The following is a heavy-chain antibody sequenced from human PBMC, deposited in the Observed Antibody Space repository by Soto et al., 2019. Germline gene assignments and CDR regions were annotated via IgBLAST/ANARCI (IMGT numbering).Heavy chain of an antibody. J-gene: IGHJ4*02. CDR1: GYTFTSYG. CDR2: ISGYNGNT. V-gene: IGHV1-18*01. CDR3: ARDLGGQIVDY. D-gene: IGHD1-26*01. Sequence: QVQLVQSGAEVKKPGASVKVSCKASGYTFTSYGIIWVRQAPGQGLEWMGWISGYNGNTKSAQKLQGRVTMTTDTSTSTAHMELRSLRSDDTAVYYCARDLGGQIVDYWGQGTLVTVSS.